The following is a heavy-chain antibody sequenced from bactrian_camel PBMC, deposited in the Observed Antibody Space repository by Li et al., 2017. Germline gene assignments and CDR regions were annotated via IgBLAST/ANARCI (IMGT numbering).Heavy chain of an antibody. D-gene: IGHD1*01. V-gene: IGHV3-2*01. Sequence: HVQLVESGGGSVQAGGSLRLSCAASGFTFSTYYMSWVRQAPGKGLEWVSSIYTGGGSTYYADSVKGRFTISKDNAKNTLYLQMNSLKPEDTAVYYCVKPNPDARGGFDHWGQGTQVTVS. CDR1: GFTFSTYY. CDR3: VKPNPDARGGFDH. CDR2: IYTGGGST. J-gene: IGHJ4*01.